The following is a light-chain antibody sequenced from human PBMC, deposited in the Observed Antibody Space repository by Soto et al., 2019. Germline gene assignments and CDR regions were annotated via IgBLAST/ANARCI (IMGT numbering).Light chain of an antibody. CDR1: QGISNF. CDR2: GAS. Sequence: DFQMTQSPSSLSASVGDRVTMTCRASQGISNFVAWYQQRPGKVPRLLIYGASTLHAGVPSRFSGSASGTEFNLTITSLQPEDVATYYCQKYNSDPRMFGQGTKVEIK. CDR3: QKYNSDPRM. J-gene: IGKJ1*01. V-gene: IGKV1-27*01.